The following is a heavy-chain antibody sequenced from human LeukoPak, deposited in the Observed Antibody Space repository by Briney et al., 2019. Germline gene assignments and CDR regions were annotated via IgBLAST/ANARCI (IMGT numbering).Heavy chain of an antibody. CDR3: ARSYGSGNYFDY. V-gene: IGHV4-59*01. CDR1: GGSISTYY. J-gene: IGHJ4*02. D-gene: IGHD3-10*01. CDR2: IYYSGSA. Sequence: PSETLSLTCTVSGGSISTYYWSWIRQPPGKGLEWIGYIYYSGSAKYNPSLKGRVTISVDTSKNQFSLKLSSVTEADTAVYYCARSYGSGNYFDYWGQGTLVTVSS.